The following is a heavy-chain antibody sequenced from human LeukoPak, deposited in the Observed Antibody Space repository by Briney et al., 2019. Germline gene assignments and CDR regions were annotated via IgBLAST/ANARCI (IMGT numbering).Heavy chain of an antibody. CDR1: GGTFSSYA. CDR2: VIPIFGTA. CDR3: AGGWELLIPNY. J-gene: IGHJ4*02. D-gene: IGHD1-26*01. Sequence: KVSCKASGGTFSSYAISWVRQAPGQGLEWMGGVIPIFGTANYAQKFQGRVTITTDESTSTAYMELSSLRSEDTAVYYCAGGWELLIPNYWGQGTLVTVSS. V-gene: IGHV1-69*05.